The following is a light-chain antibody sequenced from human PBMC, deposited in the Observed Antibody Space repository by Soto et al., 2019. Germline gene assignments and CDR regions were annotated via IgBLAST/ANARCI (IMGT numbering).Light chain of an antibody. V-gene: IGKV3-11*01. Sequence: LTKSPVTPSISPGERATRSCRAGQSFRGLLLWAPQKPGQAPRLLIYDAYNRATGIPPRLSGGGSGTDFTLTICFLQPEDAVVYYCQVSQLRLITSGQGRILDVK. CDR1: QSFRGL. CDR2: DAY. J-gene: IGKJ5*01. CDR3: QVSQLRLIT.